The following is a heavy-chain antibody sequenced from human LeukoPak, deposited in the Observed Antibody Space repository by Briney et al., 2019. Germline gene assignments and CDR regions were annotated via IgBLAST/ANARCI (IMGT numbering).Heavy chain of an antibody. D-gene: IGHD3-22*01. J-gene: IGHJ4*02. Sequence: PGGSLRLSRAASGFTFDDYGMSWVRQAPGKGLEWVSGINWSGGSTGYADSVKGRFTISRDNAKNSLYLQMNSLRAEDTALYYCARDIFYYDSSGPGRYFDYRGQGTLVTVSS. V-gene: IGHV3-20*04. CDR3: ARDIFYYDSSGPGRYFDY. CDR1: GFTFDDYG. CDR2: INWSGGST.